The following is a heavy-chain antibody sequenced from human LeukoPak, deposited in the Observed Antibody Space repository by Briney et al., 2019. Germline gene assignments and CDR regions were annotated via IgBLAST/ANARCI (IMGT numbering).Heavy chain of an antibody. Sequence: SETLSLTCTVSGGSISSSSYYWGWIRQPPGKGLEWIGSIYHSGSTNYNPSLKSRVTISVDKSKNQFSLKLSSVTAADTAVYYCASPGYSYGLYAFDIWGQGTMVTVSS. J-gene: IGHJ3*02. V-gene: IGHV4-39*07. CDR2: IYHSGST. CDR3: ASPGYSYGLYAFDI. D-gene: IGHD5-18*01. CDR1: GGSISSSSYY.